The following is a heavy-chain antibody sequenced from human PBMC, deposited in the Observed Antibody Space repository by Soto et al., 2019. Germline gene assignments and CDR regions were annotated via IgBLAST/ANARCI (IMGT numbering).Heavy chain of an antibody. CDR1: GFSLSTSGVG. CDR2: IYWDDDK. D-gene: IGHD2-2*01. J-gene: IGHJ4*02. CDR3: AHSRYCSSTRCSYFDY. V-gene: IGHV2-5*02. Sequence: QITLKESGPTLVKPTQTLTLTCTFSGFSLSTSGVGVGWIRQPPGKALEWLALIYWDDDKRYSPSLKSRLTMPNDTSKNQVVLTMTNMDPVDTATYYCAHSRYCSSTRCSYFDYWGQGTLVTVSS.